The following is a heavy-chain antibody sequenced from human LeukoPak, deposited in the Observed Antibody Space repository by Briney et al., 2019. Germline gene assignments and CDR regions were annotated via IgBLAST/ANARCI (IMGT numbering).Heavy chain of an antibody. D-gene: IGHD3-10*01. J-gene: IGHJ3*02. CDR1: GFTFSSYW. Sequence: PGGSLRLSCAASGFTFSSYWMSWVRQAPGKGLEWVANIKQDGSEKYYVDSVKGRFTISRDNAKNSLYLQMNSLRAEDTALYYCAREGGSGSYYNRAFDIWGQGTMVTVSS. V-gene: IGHV3-7*03. CDR2: IKQDGSEK. CDR3: AREGGSGSYYNRAFDI.